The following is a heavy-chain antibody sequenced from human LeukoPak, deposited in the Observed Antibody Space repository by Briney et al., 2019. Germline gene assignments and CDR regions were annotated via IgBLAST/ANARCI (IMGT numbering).Heavy chain of an antibody. V-gene: IGHV3-20*04. D-gene: IGHD3-10*01. J-gene: IGHJ5*02. CDR1: GFTFGNHG. Sequence: GGSLRLSCVVSGFTFGNHGMSWVRQSPEKGLEWVAGTNWNGHSTGYADSVKGRFTISRDNAKNSLYLQMNNLRVEDTALYYCAREGPGGPRTFDPWGQGTLVTVSS. CDR2: TNWNGHST. CDR3: AREGPGGPRTFDP.